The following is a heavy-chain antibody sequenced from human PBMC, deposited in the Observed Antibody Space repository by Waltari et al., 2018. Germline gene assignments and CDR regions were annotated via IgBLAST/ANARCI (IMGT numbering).Heavy chain of an antibody. CDR1: GGSINNYY. D-gene: IGHD2-21*02. Sequence: QVQLQESGPGLVKPSETLSLTCTVSGGSINNYYWSWIRQPPGKRLEWIGYISYSGITDYNSPLESRVTMSVDTSRSQISLKLRSVTDADTATYYCVRGCAGGACYSDTYYSMDVWGKGTTVTVSS. J-gene: IGHJ6*03. CDR3: VRGCAGGACYSDTYYSMDV. CDR2: ISYSGIT. V-gene: IGHV4-59*04.